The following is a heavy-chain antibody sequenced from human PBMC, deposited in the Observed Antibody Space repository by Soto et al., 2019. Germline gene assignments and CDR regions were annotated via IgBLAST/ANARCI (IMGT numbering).Heavy chain of an antibody. V-gene: IGHV4-39*01. J-gene: IGHJ4*02. CDR2: IYYTGST. Sequence: QLQLQESGPGLVKPSETLSLTCTVSGGSISSSNYYWGWIRQPPGKGLEWIGSIYYTGSTYYNPSLKSRATIQVDTSKSQFSLQVTSVTVADTAVYYCARYSGTYYFDSWGQGTLVTVSA. D-gene: IGHD1-26*01. CDR1: GGSISSSNYY. CDR3: ARYSGTYYFDS.